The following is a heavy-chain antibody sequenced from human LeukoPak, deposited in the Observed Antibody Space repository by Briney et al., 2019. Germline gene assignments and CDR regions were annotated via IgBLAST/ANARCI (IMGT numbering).Heavy chain of an antibody. D-gene: IGHD3-22*01. Sequence: GGSLRLSCAASGFTFNSYAMTWVRQAPGKGLEWVSSVTGGGSSTHYADSVRGGFTISRGNSKNTVYLQMYSLRAEDTAVYYCAKSSDSSGRYTHGMDVWGQGTTVTVSS. CDR1: GFTFNSYA. V-gene: IGHV3-23*01. CDR2: VTGGGSST. J-gene: IGHJ6*02. CDR3: AKSSDSSGRYTHGMDV.